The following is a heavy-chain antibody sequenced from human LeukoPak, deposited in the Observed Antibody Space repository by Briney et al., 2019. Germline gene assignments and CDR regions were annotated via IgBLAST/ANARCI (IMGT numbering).Heavy chain of an antibody. CDR1: GFTFSSYS. J-gene: IGHJ4*02. CDR2: ISSSSSYI. CDR3: AKDVGQQPSS. D-gene: IGHD6-13*01. Sequence: GGSLRLSCAASGFTFSSYSMNWVRQAPGKGLEWVSSISSSSSYIYYADSVKGRFTISRDNSKNTLYLQMNSLRAEDTAVYYCAKDVGQQPSSWGQGTLVTVSS. V-gene: IGHV3-21*04.